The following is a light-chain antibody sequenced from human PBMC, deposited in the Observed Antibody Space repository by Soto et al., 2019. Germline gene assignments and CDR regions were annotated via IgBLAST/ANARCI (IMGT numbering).Light chain of an antibody. CDR2: AAS. CDR1: QSIDTY. V-gene: IGKV1-39*01. J-gene: IGKJ5*01. CDR3: QQSYSTPPIT. Sequence: DIQMTQSPSSLSASVGDRVTIACRASQSIDTYLNWYQQKPGKAPKLLIYAASRLQSGVPSRFSGSGSGTDFTLSISSLQPEDFATYFCQQSYSTPPITFGQGTRLEIK.